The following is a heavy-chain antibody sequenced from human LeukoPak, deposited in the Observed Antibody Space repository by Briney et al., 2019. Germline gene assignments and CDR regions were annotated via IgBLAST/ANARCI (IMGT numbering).Heavy chain of an antibody. J-gene: IGHJ4*02. V-gene: IGHV3-9*01. CDR2: ISWNSGSI. CDR3: AKKHIAGKLEY. D-gene: IGHD1-26*01. Sequence: PGGSLRLSCAASGFTFDDYAMHWVRQAPGKGLEWVSGISWNSGSIGYADSVKGRFTISRDNAKNSLYLQMNSLRAEDTALYYCAKKHIAGKLEYWGQGTLVTVSS. CDR1: GFTFDDYA.